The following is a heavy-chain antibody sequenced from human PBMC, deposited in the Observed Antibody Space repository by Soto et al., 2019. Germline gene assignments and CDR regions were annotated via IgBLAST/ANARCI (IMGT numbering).Heavy chain of an antibody. Sequence: VGSLRLSCAASGFTFSSYVMHWVRQAPGKGLEWVAVISYDGSNKYYADSVKGRFTISRDNSKNTLYLQMNSLRAEDTAVYYCAKGRGYCSGGSCYSLDYGMDVWGQGTTVTVSS. CDR2: ISYDGSNK. D-gene: IGHD2-15*01. J-gene: IGHJ6*02. CDR3: AKGRGYCSGGSCYSLDYGMDV. V-gene: IGHV3-30*18. CDR1: GFTFSSYV.